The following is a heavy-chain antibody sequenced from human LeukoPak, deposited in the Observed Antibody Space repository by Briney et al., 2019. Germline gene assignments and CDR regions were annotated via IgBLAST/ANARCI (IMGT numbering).Heavy chain of an antibody. D-gene: IGHD4-17*01. V-gene: IGHV3-64*01. CDR3: ARDGTVTTDNAFDI. CDR1: GFTFSSYA. J-gene: IGHJ3*02. Sequence: VGSLRLSCAASGFTFSSYAMHWVRQAPGKGLEYVSAISSNGGSTYYANSVKGRFTISRDNSKDTLYLQMGSLRAEDMAVYYCARDGTVTTDNAFDIWGQGTMVTVSS. CDR2: ISSNGGST.